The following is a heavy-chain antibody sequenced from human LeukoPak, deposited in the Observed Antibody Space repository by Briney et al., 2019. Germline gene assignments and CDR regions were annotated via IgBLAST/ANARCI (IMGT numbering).Heavy chain of an antibody. CDR1: GDIFTSDS. CDR3: ATKRGITMVRGAYYYYGMDV. J-gene: IGHJ6*02. CDR2: IIPIFGTA. Sequence: GASVKVSCKASGDIFTSDSISWVRQAPGQGLEWMGGIIPIFGTANYAQKFQGRVTITADESTSTAYMELSSLRSEDTAVYDGATKRGITMVRGAYYYYGMDVWGQGTTVTVSS. D-gene: IGHD3-10*01. V-gene: IGHV1-69*13.